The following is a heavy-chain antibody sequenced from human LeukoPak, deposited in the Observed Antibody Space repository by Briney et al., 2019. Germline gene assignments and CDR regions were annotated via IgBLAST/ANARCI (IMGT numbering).Heavy chain of an antibody. V-gene: IGHV3-23*01. J-gene: IGHJ4*02. CDR1: GFTFSGFA. CDR3: GRGRPRGYSGYVIDY. D-gene: IGHD5-12*01. CDR2: ISTGSGNK. Sequence: GGSLRLSCVGSGFTFSGFAMIWVRQAPGKGLEWVSSISTGSGNKYYADSVKGRFTISRDNSKNTLYLQVNSLRAEDTAAFYCGRGRPRGYSGYVIDYWGQGTPITVSS.